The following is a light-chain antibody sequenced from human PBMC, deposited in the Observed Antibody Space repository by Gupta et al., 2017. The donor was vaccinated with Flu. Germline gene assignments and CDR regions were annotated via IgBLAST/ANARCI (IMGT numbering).Light chain of an antibody. Sequence: GARVTITCRASQNISNWLAWYQQKPGTAPKVLIYRASGLESGVPPRFSGSGSGTDFILTINSLQPDDFATYYCQQFNTYPWTFGQGTRVEIK. J-gene: IGKJ1*01. CDR3: QQFNTYPWT. CDR2: RAS. CDR1: QNISNW. V-gene: IGKV1-5*03.